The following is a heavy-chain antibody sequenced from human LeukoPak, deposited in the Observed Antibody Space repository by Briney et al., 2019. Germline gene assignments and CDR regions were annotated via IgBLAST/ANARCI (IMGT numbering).Heavy chain of an antibody. CDR3: ARDSFDGNNWFDP. CDR1: GDSVSSKSAV. V-gene: IGHV6-1*01. J-gene: IGHJ5*02. CDR2: TYYRSKWYN. Sequence: SQTLSLTCAISGDSVSSKSAVWSWIRQSPSRGLEWLGRTYYRSKWYNDYAVSVESRITINPDTSKNQFSLQLNSVTPEDTAVYYCARDSFDGNNWFDPWGQGTLVTVSS. D-gene: IGHD1-26*01.